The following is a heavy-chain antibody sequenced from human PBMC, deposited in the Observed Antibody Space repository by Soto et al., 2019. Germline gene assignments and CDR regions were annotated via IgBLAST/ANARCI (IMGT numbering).Heavy chain of an antibody. Sequence: QVQLQESGPGLVKPSETLSLTCTVSGGSISSYYWSWIRQPPGKGLEWIGYIYYSGSTNYNPSLMSRVTISVDTSKNQFSLKLSSVTAADTAVYYCARRYGTVFDYWGQGTLVTVSS. CDR1: GGSISSYY. CDR2: IYYSGST. CDR3: ARRYGTVFDY. V-gene: IGHV4-59*01. J-gene: IGHJ4*02. D-gene: IGHD6-13*01.